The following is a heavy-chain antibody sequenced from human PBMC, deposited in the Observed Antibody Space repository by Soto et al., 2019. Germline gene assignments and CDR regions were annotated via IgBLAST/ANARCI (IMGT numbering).Heavy chain of an antibody. CDR3: ARGGNWNSYYYRLDV. Sequence: QVHLQESGPGLVRPWETLSLTCTVSGDSISSYYWSWIRQPPGKGLEWIAYIYDRGTTNYNPSLKSRVTISLDTSKNQFSLKLSSVTAADTAVYYCARGGNWNSYYYRLDVW. CDR1: GDSISSYY. CDR2: IYDRGTT. V-gene: IGHV4-59*01. J-gene: IGHJ6*01. D-gene: IGHD1-1*01.